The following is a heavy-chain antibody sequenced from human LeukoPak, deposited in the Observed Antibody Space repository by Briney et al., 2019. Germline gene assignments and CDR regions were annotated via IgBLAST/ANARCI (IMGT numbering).Heavy chain of an antibody. V-gene: IGHV4-30-2*01. CDR2: IYHSGGN. CDR1: GGSLRRGGYS. D-gene: IGHD3-10*01. Sequence: PSQSLCLTRAVSGGSLRRGGYSGSCVRHPPRNCMGWIGYIYHSGGNYYNPSLKSRVTISVDRSKNQFSLKLSSVTAADTAVYYCARAAMIRGGAVDYWGQGTLVTVSS. CDR3: ARAAMIRGGAVDY. J-gene: IGHJ4*02.